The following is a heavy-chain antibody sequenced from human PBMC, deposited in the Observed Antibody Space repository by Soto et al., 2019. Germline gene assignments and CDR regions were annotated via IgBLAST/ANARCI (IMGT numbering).Heavy chain of an antibody. J-gene: IGHJ4*02. Sequence: LRYTGSAFTPRGYRQRLIRHTPGKGLEWIGYLYSSGSPHHNPSLKSRVTISEDRSRNQFYLKLSSVTAADTAVYYCARENHYDSSGIGFHYWGQGSLVSGS. CDR2: LYSSGSP. D-gene: IGHD3-22*01. CDR1: AFTPRGYR. CDR3: ARENHYDSSGIGFHY. V-gene: IGHV4-59*01.